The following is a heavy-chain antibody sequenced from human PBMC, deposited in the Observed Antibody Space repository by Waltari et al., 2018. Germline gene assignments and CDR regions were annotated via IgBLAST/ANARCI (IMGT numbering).Heavy chain of an antibody. V-gene: IGHV3-30*01. CDR1: GFPFSTSA. Sequence: QVQLVESGGGVVHPGGSLRLSCAASGFPFSTSAVHWVRQAPGKGLEWVAVSSYDGSIKYNADSVEGRFTISRDNARNTMSLQMNSLTTEDTAVYYCARGGLEWFGELFDYWGQGTLVTVSS. J-gene: IGHJ4*02. D-gene: IGHD3-10*01. CDR2: SSYDGSIK. CDR3: ARGGLEWFGELFDY.